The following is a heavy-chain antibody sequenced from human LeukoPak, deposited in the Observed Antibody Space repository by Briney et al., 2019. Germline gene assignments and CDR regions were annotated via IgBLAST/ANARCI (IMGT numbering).Heavy chain of an antibody. CDR1: GGSVSGYS. CDR2: LYYSGNT. D-gene: IGHD7-27*01. J-gene: IGHJ3*01. Sequence: SETLSLTYTVSGGSVSGYSWSWIRQPPGKGLEWIGYLYYSGNTNYNPSLMSRVTISEGTSKNQVSLRLTSLTPADTAVYYCARGTGSYAYDLWGQGTKVTVSS. CDR3: ARGTGSYAYDL. V-gene: IGHV4-59*02.